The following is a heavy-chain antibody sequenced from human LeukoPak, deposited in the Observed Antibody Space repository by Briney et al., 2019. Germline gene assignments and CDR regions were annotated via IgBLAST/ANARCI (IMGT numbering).Heavy chain of an antibody. V-gene: IGHV3-33*08. J-gene: IGHJ4*02. Sequence: GGSLRLSCAASGFTLSTYSMNWVRQAPGKGLEWVAVVWFDGSKKYSADSVKGRITISRDDSKNTLYLQMNSLRAEDTAVYYCARGVDYYDSSGTIDYWGQGTLVTVSS. CDR1: GFTLSTYS. CDR3: ARGVDYYDSSGTIDY. D-gene: IGHD3-22*01. CDR2: VWFDGSKK.